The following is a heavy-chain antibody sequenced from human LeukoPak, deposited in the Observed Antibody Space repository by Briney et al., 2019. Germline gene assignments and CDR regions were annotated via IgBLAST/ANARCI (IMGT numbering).Heavy chain of an antibody. CDR2: ITSTGSYI. Sequence: GGSLRLSCAASGFTFSSYSMNWVRQAPGKGREWVSSITSTGSYIYYTDSMKGRFTISRDNAKNSLYLPMNSLRAEDMAVYYCATVRCSGYTCYSPTRCGQGCLVTVSS. CDR1: GFTFSSYS. CDR3: ATVRCSGYTCYSPTR. D-gene: IGHD2-15*01. V-gene: IGHV3-21*01. J-gene: IGHJ4*02.